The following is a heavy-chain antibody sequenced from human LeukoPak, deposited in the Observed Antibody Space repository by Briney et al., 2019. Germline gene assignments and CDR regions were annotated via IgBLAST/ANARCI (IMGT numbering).Heavy chain of an antibody. J-gene: IGHJ4*02. CDR3: ARANCSSTSCSGSFDY. Sequence: SETLSLTCTVSGGSISSGNYYWSWIRQHPGKGLEWIGYIYHSGSTYYNPSLKSRVTISVDRSKNQFSLKLSSVTAADTAVYYCARANCSSTSCSGSFDYWGQGTLVTVSS. CDR1: GGSISSGNYY. CDR2: IYHSGST. D-gene: IGHD2-2*01. V-gene: IGHV4-31*03.